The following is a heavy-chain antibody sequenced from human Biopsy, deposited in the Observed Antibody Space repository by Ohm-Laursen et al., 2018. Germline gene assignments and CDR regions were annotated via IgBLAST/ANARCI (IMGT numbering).Heavy chain of an antibody. CDR1: GGSTNDYF. D-gene: IGHD6-19*01. J-gene: IGHJ2*01. Sequence: SETLSLTCSVSGGSTNDYFWSWIRQPAGETLEWIGRIYSSGGSSYNPSLKSRISMSMDTSNNRFSLTLTSVTAADTAVYYCARTPGKAVAGRFLDLWGRGTLATVSS. CDR2: IYSSGGS. V-gene: IGHV4-4*07. CDR3: ARTPGKAVAGRFLDL.